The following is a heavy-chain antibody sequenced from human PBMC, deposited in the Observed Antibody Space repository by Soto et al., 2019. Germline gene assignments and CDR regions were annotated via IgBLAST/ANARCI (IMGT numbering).Heavy chain of an antibody. CDR2: INAGNGNT. J-gene: IGHJ4*02. Sequence: VSVKFSCKASGYTFTSYAMHWVRQAPGQRLEWMGWINAGNGNTKYSQKFQGRVTITRDTSASTAYMELSSLRSEDTAVYYCARDDCSGGSCWVDYWGQGTLVTVSS. CDR1: GYTFTSYA. V-gene: IGHV1-3*01. D-gene: IGHD2-15*01. CDR3: ARDDCSGGSCWVDY.